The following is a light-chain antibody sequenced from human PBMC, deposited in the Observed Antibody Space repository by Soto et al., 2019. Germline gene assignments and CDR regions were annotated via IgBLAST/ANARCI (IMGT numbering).Light chain of an antibody. CDR3: QHYNSYSEA. J-gene: IGKJ1*01. CDR1: QTISSW. CDR2: KAS. V-gene: IGKV1-5*03. Sequence: DIHMTHSPSTLSVSGGDRVTITCRASQTISSWLAWYQQKPGKAPKLLIYKASTLKSGVPSRFSGSGSGTEFTLTISSLQPDDFATYYCQHYNSYSEAFGQGTKVDIK.